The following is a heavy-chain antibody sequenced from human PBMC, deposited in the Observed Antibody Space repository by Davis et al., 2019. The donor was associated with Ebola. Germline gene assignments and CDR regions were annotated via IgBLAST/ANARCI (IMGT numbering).Heavy chain of an antibody. CDR2: ISGSATST. J-gene: IGHJ4*02. D-gene: IGHD3-10*01. Sequence: GGSLRLSCAASGFTFYRYEMNWVRQAPGKGLEWVSYISGSATSTFYADSVKGRFTISRDNAKNSLYLQMNSLRAEDTAVYYCVREGSYLFDYWGQGTLVTVSS. CDR1: GFTFYRYE. V-gene: IGHV3-48*03. CDR3: VREGSYLFDY.